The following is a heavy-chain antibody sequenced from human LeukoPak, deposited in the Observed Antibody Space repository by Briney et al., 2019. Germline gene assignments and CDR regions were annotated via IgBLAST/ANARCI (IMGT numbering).Heavy chain of an antibody. D-gene: IGHD6-6*01. CDR2: INPNSGGT. CDR3: ARSYYSSSSEDFDY. J-gene: IGHJ4*02. V-gene: IGHV1-2*02. CDR1: GYTFTGYY. Sequence: ASVKVSCKASGYTFTGYYMHWVRQAPGQGLEWMGWINPNSGGTNYAQKFQGRVTMTRDTSISTAYMELSRLRSDDTAVYYCARSYYSSSSEDFDYWGQGTLVTVSS.